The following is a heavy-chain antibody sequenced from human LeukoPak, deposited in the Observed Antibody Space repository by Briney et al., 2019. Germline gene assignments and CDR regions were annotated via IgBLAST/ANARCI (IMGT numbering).Heavy chain of an antibody. D-gene: IGHD1-26*01. Sequence: GGSLRLSCAASGFTFSSYAMSSVRQAPGKGLEWVSAISGSGGSTYYADSVKGRFTISRDNSKNTLYLQMNSLRAEDTPVYYCAKVPPSGSYSDYWGQGTLVTVSS. J-gene: IGHJ4*02. V-gene: IGHV3-23*01. CDR3: AKVPPSGSYSDY. CDR2: ISGSGGST. CDR1: GFTFSSYA.